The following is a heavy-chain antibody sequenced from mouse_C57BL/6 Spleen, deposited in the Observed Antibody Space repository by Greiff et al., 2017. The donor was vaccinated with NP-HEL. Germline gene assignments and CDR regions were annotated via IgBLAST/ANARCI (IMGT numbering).Heavy chain of an antibody. Sequence: QVQLQQPGAELVKPGASVKMSCKASGYTFTSYWITWVKQRPGQGLEWIGDIYPGSGSTNYNEKCKSKATLTVDTSSSTAYMQLSSLTSEDSAVYYCARGIYYDYDRFAYWGQGTLVTVSA. CDR1: GYTFTSYW. J-gene: IGHJ3*01. D-gene: IGHD2-4*01. V-gene: IGHV1-55*01. CDR3: ARGIYYDYDRFAY. CDR2: IYPGSGST.